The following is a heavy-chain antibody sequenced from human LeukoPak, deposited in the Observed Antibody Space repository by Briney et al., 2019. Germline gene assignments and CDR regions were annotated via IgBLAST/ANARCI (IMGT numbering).Heavy chain of an antibody. D-gene: IGHD2-15*01. Sequence: GGSLRLSCAASGSTFSSYDMHWVRQATGKGLEWVSAIGTAGDTHYPDSVKGRFTISRENAKNSLYLQMNSLRAEDTAVYYCASPLAATRDYWGQGTLVTVSS. V-gene: IGHV3-13*01. CDR2: IGTAGDT. J-gene: IGHJ4*02. CDR1: GSTFSSYD. CDR3: ASPLAATRDY.